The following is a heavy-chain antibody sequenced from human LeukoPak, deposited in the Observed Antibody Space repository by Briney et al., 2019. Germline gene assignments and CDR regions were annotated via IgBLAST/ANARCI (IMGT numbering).Heavy chain of an antibody. Sequence: ASVKVSCKASGYTFTSYYMHWVRQAPGQGLEWMGIINPSGGSTSYAQKFQGRVTMTRDTPTSTVYMELSSLRSEDTAVYYCARDKRGCSSTSCYTSFYYYYGMDVWGKGTTVTVSS. V-gene: IGHV1-46*01. CDR2: INPSGGST. CDR1: GYTFTSYY. J-gene: IGHJ6*04. CDR3: ARDKRGCSSTSCYTSFYYYYGMDV. D-gene: IGHD2-2*02.